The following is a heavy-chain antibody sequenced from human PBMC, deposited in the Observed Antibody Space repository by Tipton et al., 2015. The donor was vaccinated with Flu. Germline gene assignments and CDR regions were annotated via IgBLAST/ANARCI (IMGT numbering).Heavy chain of an antibody. V-gene: IGHV4-39*07. J-gene: IGHJ2*01. D-gene: IGHD2/OR15-2a*01. CDR1: GGSISSSDYY. CDR2: ISYSGST. Sequence: TLSLTCTVSGGSISSSDYYWGWIRQPPGKGLEWIGSISYSGSTYYNPSLKSRVTISVDTSKNQFSLKLSSVTAADTAVYYCVRLGITFLERNQYFDLWGRGTLVTVSS. CDR3: VRLGITFLERNQYFDL.